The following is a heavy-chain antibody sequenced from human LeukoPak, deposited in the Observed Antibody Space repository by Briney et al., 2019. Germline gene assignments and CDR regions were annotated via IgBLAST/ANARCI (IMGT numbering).Heavy chain of an antibody. J-gene: IGHJ5*02. Sequence: SETLSLTCAVYGGSFSDYYWSWIRQPPGKGLEWIGEINHSGSANYNPSLKSRVTVSVDTSKNQFSLKLSSVTAADTAVYYCARGPNTYYYDSSGYYFPWGQGTLVTVSS. V-gene: IGHV4-34*01. CDR3: ARGPNTYYYDSSGYYFP. CDR1: GGSFSDYY. D-gene: IGHD3-22*01. CDR2: INHSGSA.